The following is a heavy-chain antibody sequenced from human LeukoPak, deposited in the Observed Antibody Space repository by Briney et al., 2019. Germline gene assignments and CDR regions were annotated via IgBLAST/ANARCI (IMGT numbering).Heavy chain of an antibody. CDR2: IYYSGST. J-gene: IGHJ4*02. CDR3: ASYNGRRDGYNFGY. Sequence: PSETLSLTCTVSGGSISSSSYYWGWIRQPPGKGLEWVGSIYYSGSTYYNPSLKSRVTISVDTSTNQFSLKLSSVTAADTAVYYCASYNGRRDGYNFGYWGQGTLVTVSS. V-gene: IGHV4-39*01. CDR1: GGSISSSSYY. D-gene: IGHD5-24*01.